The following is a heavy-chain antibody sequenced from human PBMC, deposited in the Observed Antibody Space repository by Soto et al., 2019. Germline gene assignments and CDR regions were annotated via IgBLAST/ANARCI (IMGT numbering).Heavy chain of an antibody. D-gene: IGHD1-26*01. V-gene: IGHV4-59*01. CDR3: ARDARGSYSGYYYYYGMDV. CDR1: GGSISSYY. Sequence: SETLSLTCTVSGGSISSYYWSWIRQPPGKGLEWIGYIYYSRSTNYNPSLKSRVTISVDTSKNQFSLKLSSVTAADTAVYYCARDARGSYSGYYYYYGMDVWGQGTTVTVSS. J-gene: IGHJ6*02. CDR2: IYYSRST.